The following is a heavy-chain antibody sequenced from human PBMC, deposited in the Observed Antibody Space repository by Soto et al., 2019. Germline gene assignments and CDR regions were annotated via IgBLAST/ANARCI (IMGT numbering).Heavy chain of an antibody. V-gene: IGHV4-59*12. CDR2: IYYSGST. CDR1: GCSISSYY. D-gene: IGHD6-19*01. J-gene: IGHJ3*02. CDR3: ARVVESSGWYYASFYI. Sequence: PSETLSLTCTVSGCSISSYYWSWIRQPPGKGLEWIGYIYYSGSTNYNPSLKSRVTISVDTSKNQFSLKLSSVTAADSAVYYCARVVESSGWYYASFYIWGPRTMVTVSS.